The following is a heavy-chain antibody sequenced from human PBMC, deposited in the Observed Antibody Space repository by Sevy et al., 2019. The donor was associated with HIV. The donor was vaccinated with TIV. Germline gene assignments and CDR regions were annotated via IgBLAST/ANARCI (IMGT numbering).Heavy chain of an antibody. CDR1: GFTFSSYE. Sequence: GGSLRLSCAASGFTFSSYEMNWVRQAPGKGLEWVSYISSSGSLIYYADSVKGRFTISRDNAKNSLYLQMNSLRAEDTAVYYCAGGVVIVTTIDYWGQGTLVTVSS. V-gene: IGHV3-48*03. CDR2: ISSSGSLI. CDR3: AGGVVIVTTIDY. D-gene: IGHD3-22*01. J-gene: IGHJ4*02.